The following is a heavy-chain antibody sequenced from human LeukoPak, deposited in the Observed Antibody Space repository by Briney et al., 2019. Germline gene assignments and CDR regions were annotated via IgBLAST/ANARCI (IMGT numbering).Heavy chain of an antibody. CDR3: ARGHRGSSWSDY. CDR2: IYYSGST. CDR1: GGSISSYY. V-gene: IGHV4-59*01. D-gene: IGHD6-13*01. Sequence: SETLSLTCTVSGGSISSYYWSWIRQPPGKGLEWIGYIYYSGSTNYNPSLKSRVTISVDTSKNQFSLKLSSVTAADTAVYYCARGHRGSSWSDYWGQGTLVTVSS. J-gene: IGHJ4*02.